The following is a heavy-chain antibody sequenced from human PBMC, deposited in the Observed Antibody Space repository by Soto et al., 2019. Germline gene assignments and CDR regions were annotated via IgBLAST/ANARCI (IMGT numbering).Heavy chain of an antibody. Sequence: QVQLVESGGGLVKPGGSLRLSCAVSRFTFSDYYMSWIRQAPGKGLEWVSYISSRSSTIFYADSVKGRFTISRDNVKNSLYLQMNSLRAEDTAVYYCASGTNGAFFVYWGQGILVTVSS. D-gene: IGHD2-8*01. CDR3: ASGTNGAFFVY. V-gene: IGHV3-11*01. CDR1: RFTFSDYY. J-gene: IGHJ4*02. CDR2: ISSRSSTI.